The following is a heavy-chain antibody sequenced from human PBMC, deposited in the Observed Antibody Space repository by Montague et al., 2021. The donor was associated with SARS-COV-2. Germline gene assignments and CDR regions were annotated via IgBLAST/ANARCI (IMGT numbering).Heavy chain of an antibody. CDR1: GGSISSYY. CDR2: IYYSGNT. Sequence: SETLSLTCTVSGGSISSYYWSWIRQPPGKGLEWIGYIYYSGNTXXXPSXKSRVTISVDTSKNQFSLRLSSVTAADTAVYYCARWYYGSGSYPHWGQGTLVTVSS. V-gene: IGHV4-59*08. J-gene: IGHJ4*02. CDR3: ARWYYGSGSYPH. D-gene: IGHD3-10*01.